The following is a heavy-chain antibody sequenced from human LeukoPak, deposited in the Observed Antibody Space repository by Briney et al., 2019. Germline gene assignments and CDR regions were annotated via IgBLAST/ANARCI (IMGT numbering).Heavy chain of an antibody. J-gene: IGHJ1*01. CDR2: ISYDGSNK. V-gene: IGHV3-30*04. D-gene: IGHD3-22*01. Sequence: PGGSLRLSCAASGFTFSSYAMHWVRQAPGKGLEWVAVISYDGSNKYYADSVKGRFTISRDNSKNTLYLQMNSLRAEDTAVYYCARDGMDYYESSGYHHFRHWGQGTLVTVSS. CDR1: GFTFSSYA. CDR3: ARDGMDYYESSGYHHFRH.